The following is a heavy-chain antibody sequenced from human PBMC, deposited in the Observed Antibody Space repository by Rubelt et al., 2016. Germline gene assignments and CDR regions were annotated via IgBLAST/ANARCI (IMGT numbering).Heavy chain of an antibody. CDR2: IYYSGST. CDR3: ARDNTRGYYYYGMDV. Sequence: QESGPGLVKPSETLSLTCTVSGGSISSYYWSWIRQPPGKGLEWIGYIYYSGSTNYNPSLKSRVTISVDTSKNQFSLKLSSVTAADTAVYYCARDNTRGYYYYGMDVWGPGTTVTVSS. V-gene: IGHV4-59*01. CDR1: GGSISSYY. J-gene: IGHJ6*02.